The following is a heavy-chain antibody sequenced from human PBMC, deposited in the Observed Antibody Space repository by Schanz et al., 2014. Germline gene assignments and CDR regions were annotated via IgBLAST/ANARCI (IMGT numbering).Heavy chain of an antibody. Sequence: QVQLQQWGAGLLKPSETLSLTCGVFGGSFSGYYWSWIRQPPGKGLEWIGEINQSGTTNYNPSLKSRVTMSVDTSKTQFSLPLTSLTAADTAVYYCARDTTWRLDLWGRGTLVTVSS. CDR2: INQSGTT. V-gene: IGHV4-34*01. D-gene: IGHD1-1*01. CDR1: GGSFSGYY. CDR3: ARDTTWRLDL. J-gene: IGHJ2*01.